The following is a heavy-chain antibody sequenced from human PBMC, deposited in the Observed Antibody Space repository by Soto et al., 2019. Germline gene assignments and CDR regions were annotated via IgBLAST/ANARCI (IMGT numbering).Heavy chain of an antibody. CDR3: AKDPRSSSILIR. Sequence: QVQLMESGGGVVQPGRSLRLSCAASGLTFSSYGMHWVRQAPGKGLEWVAVISYDGSNKYYADSVKGRFTISRDNSKNTLYLQMNSLRAEDTAVYYCAKDPRSSSILIRWGQGTLVTVSS. CDR2: ISYDGSNK. CDR1: GLTFSSYG. J-gene: IGHJ4*02. V-gene: IGHV3-30*18. D-gene: IGHD3-16*02.